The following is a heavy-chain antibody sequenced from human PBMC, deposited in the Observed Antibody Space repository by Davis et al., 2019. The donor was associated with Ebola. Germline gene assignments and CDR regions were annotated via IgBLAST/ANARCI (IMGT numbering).Heavy chain of an antibody. CDR3: ARGTDSSSWYHGMDV. CDR2: INHSGST. J-gene: IGHJ6*02. Sequence: MPGGSLRLSCAVYGGSFSGYYWSWIRQPPGKGLEWIGEINHSGSTNYNPSLKSRVTISVDTSKNQFSLKLSSVTAADTAVYYCARGTDSSSWYHGMDVWGQGTTVTVSS. D-gene: IGHD6-13*01. CDR1: GGSFSGYY. V-gene: IGHV4-34*01.